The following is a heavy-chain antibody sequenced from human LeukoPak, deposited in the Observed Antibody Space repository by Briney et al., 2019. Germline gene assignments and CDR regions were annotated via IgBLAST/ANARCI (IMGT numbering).Heavy chain of an antibody. CDR1: GGSISSSSYY. CDR2: IYYSGST. V-gene: IGHV4-39*07. Sequence: SETLSLTCTVSGGSISSSSYYWGWIRQPPGKGLEWIGSIYYSGSTYYNPSLKSRVTISVDTSKNQFSLKLSSVTAADTAVYYCARAPLARYSSSYDYWGQGTLVTVSS. J-gene: IGHJ4*02. D-gene: IGHD6-13*01. CDR3: ARAPLARYSSSYDY.